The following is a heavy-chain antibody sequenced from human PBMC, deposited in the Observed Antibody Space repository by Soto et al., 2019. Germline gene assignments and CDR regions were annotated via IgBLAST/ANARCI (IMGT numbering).Heavy chain of an antibody. V-gene: IGHV4-31*03. CDR2: IYYSGST. CDR1: GGSISSGGYY. CDR3: AGFVIHTVTRFDY. Sequence: SETLSLTCTVSGGSISSGGYYWSWIRQHPGKGLEWIGYIYYSGSTYYNPSLKSRVTISVDTSKNQFSLKLSSVTAADTAVYYCAGFVIHTVTRFDYWGQGTLVTFSS. J-gene: IGHJ4*02. D-gene: IGHD2-21*01.